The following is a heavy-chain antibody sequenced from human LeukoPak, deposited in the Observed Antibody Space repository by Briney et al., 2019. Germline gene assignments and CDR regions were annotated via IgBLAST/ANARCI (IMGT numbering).Heavy chain of an antibody. CDR3: ARASYYYDTSGLGALDI. CDR2: INWDGSRI. D-gene: IGHD3-22*01. J-gene: IGHJ3*02. Sequence: GGSLRLSCAASGFTFDDHAMYWVRQAPGKGLEWGSGINWDGSRIGYADAVKGRFTISRDSAKKSLYLQMNSLRTEDTALYYCARASYYYDTSGLGALDIWGQGTLVTVSS. CDR1: GFTFDDHA. V-gene: IGHV3-9*01.